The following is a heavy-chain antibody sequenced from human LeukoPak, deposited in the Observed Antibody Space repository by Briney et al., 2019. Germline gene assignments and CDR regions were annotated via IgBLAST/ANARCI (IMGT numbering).Heavy chain of an antibody. D-gene: IGHD2-8*01. CDR2: IIPIFGTA. J-gene: IGHJ6*03. CDR1: GGTFSSYA. V-gene: IGHV1-69*05. Sequence: SSVKVSCKASGGTFSSYAISWVRQAPGQGLEWTGGIIPIFGTANYAQKFQGRVTITTDESTSTAYMELSSLRSEDTAVYYCARDAGYCTNGVCYTPEIYYYYMDVWGKGTTVTVSS. CDR3: ARDAGYCTNGVCYTPEIYYYYMDV.